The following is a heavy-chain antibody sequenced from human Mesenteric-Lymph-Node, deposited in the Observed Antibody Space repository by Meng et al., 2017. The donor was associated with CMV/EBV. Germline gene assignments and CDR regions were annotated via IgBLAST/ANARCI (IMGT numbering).Heavy chain of an antibody. CDR2: ISGNGATT. CDR1: GFTFDDYG. D-gene: IGHD3-10*01. CDR3: ANDLRPSGRGRGH. Sequence: GESLKISCAASGFTFDDYGMSWVRQAPGKGLEWVSTISGNGATTYYADSVRGRFTISRDNSKNTLYLQMDSLRAEDTAIYYCANDLRPSGRGRGHWGQGTLVTVSS. J-gene: IGHJ4*02. V-gene: IGHV3-23*01.